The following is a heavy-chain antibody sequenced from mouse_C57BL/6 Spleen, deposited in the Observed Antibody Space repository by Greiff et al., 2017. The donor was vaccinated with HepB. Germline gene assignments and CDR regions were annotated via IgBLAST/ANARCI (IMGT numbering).Heavy chain of an antibody. D-gene: IGHD2-5*01. CDR2: IHPNSGST. CDR1: GYTFTSYW. J-gene: IGHJ3*01. CDR3: ARGDYSNPAWFAY. V-gene: IGHV1-64*01. Sequence: QVHVKQPGAELVKPGASVKLSCKASGYTFTSYWMHWVKQRPGQGLEWIGMIHPNSGSTNYNEKFKSKATLTVDKSSSTAYMQLSSLTSEDSAVYYCARGDYSNPAWFAYWGQGTLVTVSA.